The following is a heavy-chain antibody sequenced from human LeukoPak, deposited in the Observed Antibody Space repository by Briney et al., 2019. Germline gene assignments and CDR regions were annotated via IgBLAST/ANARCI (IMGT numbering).Heavy chain of an antibody. CDR2: INHSGST. CDR1: GGSFSGYY. Sequence: ASETLSLTCDVYGGSFSGYYWSWIRRPPGKGLEWIGEINHSGSTNYNPSLKSRVAISVDTSKNQFSLNLNSVTAADTAVYYCARGRRGYSGYDPHLGDAFDIWAQGTMVTVSS. V-gene: IGHV4-34*01. J-gene: IGHJ3*02. CDR3: ARGRRGYSGYDPHLGDAFDI. D-gene: IGHD5-12*01.